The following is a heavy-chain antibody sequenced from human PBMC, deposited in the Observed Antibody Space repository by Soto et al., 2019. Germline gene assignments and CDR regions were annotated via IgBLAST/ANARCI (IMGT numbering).Heavy chain of an antibody. D-gene: IGHD6-13*01. CDR1: GASISGNY. CDR3: AKDRARIGGGSRLYYYGMDV. J-gene: IGHJ6*02. Sequence: QVQLQESGPGLVKPSGTLSLTCAVSGASISGNYWSWIRQPPGKGLEWIGFVDDSGSTNYNPSLKSVVILSVETCKNQFSLRRRAVTAADTAVYYCAKDRARIGGGSRLYYYGMDVWGQGATVAVSS. CDR2: VDDSGST. V-gene: IGHV4-59*01.